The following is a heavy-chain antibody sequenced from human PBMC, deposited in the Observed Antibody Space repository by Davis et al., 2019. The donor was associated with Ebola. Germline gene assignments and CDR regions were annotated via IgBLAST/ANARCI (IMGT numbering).Heavy chain of an antibody. V-gene: IGHV3-53*01. Sequence: GESPKIPCAASGFTFSRYTMNWVRQAPGKGLEWVPLISGGGNTFYADSVKGRLVISRDTSKNTLYLQMNSLGAEDTAVYYCARDAYGSGSCFDDWGQGTLVTVSS. CDR2: ISGGGNT. CDR3: ARDAYGSGSCFDD. CDR1: GFTFSRYT. D-gene: IGHD3-10*01. J-gene: IGHJ4*02.